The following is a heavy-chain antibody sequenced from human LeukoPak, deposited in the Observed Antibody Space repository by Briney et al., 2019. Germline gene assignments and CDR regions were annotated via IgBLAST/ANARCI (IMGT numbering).Heavy chain of an antibody. V-gene: IGHV3-66*01. Sequence: GGSLRLSCAASGFTVSSNYMTWVRQAPGKGLEWVSVIYSGGSTYSADSVKGRFTISRDNSKNTLYLQMNSLRAEDTAVYYCAKSLTILTGYTPDAFDIWGQGTMVTVSS. D-gene: IGHD3-9*01. CDR3: AKSLTILTGYTPDAFDI. CDR1: GFTVSSNY. CDR2: IYSGGST. J-gene: IGHJ3*02.